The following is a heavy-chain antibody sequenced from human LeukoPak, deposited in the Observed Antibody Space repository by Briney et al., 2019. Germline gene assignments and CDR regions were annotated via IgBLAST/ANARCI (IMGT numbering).Heavy chain of an antibody. CDR2: INPSGGST. J-gene: IGHJ4*02. CDR3: GREGGVLWFGELGY. V-gene: IGHV1-46*01. CDR1: GYTFISYY. D-gene: IGHD3-10*01. Sequence: ASVKVSCKASGYTFISYYMHWVRQAPGQGLEWMGIINPSGGSTSNAQRFQDRVTMTRDTSTSTVYMALSNLRSEDTAVYFCGREGGVLWFGELGYWGQGTLVTVSS.